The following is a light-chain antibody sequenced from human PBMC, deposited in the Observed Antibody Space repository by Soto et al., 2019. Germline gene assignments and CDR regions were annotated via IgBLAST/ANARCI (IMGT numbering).Light chain of an antibody. J-gene: IGLJ1*01. Sequence: QSVLTQPPSSSVTPPQRVTISFSGSSSNTGSNYVYWYQQLPGTAPKLLIYRNNQRPSGVPDRFSGSKSGTSASLAISGLRSEDEADYYCAAWDDSLSGPGVFGTGTKVTVL. CDR2: RNN. V-gene: IGLV1-47*01. CDR3: AAWDDSLSGPGV. CDR1: SSNTGSNY.